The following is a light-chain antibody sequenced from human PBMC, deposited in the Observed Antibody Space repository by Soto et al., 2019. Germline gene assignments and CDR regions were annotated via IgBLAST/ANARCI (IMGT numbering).Light chain of an antibody. CDR2: KAS. J-gene: IGKJ4*01. CDR3: HQYDIYPVT. CDR1: QSVSIW. Sequence: DIQMTQSPSTLSASVGDRVTITCRASQSVSIWLAWYQQKPGKAPKLLIHKASTLENGFPSRFSGSGSGTDFTLTISSLQHDDFATYYFHQYDIYPVTFGGGTKVEIK. V-gene: IGKV1-5*03.